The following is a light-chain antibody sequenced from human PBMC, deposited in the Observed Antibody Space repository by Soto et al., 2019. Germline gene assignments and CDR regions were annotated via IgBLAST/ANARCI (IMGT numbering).Light chain of an antibody. CDR3: CSYAGSSTLL. J-gene: IGLJ3*02. Sequence: QSALTQPASVSGSPGQSITVSCTGTSSDIGSYNLVSWYQHHPGKAPKLMIYAVSKRPSGVSSRFSGSKSGNTASLTIPGLQAEDEADYFCCSYAGSSTLLFGGGTKLTVL. CDR2: AVS. V-gene: IGLV2-23*02. CDR1: SSDIGSYNL.